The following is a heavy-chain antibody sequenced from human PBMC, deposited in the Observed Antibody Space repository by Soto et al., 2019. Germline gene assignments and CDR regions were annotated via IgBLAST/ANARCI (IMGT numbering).Heavy chain of an antibody. CDR1: GFTFSIYA. CDR3: AREYSSAWKTFDY. V-gene: IGHV3-23*01. D-gene: IGHD6-19*01. Sequence: QPGGSLRLSCAASGFTFSIYAMTWVRQAPGKGLQWISGISGSGAATHYAVSVQGRFIVSRDNSKNTPYPQMNSLRAEDTAVYYCAREYSSAWKTFDYWGQGTLVTVS. CDR2: ISGSGAAT. J-gene: IGHJ4*02.